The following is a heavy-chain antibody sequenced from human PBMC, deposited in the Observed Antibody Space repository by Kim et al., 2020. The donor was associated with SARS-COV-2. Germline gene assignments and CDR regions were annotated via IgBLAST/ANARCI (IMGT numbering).Heavy chain of an antibody. J-gene: IGHJ3*02. CDR1: GYTFTSYY. V-gene: IGHV1-46*01. CDR3: ARGGLRQQPHLQDAFDI. Sequence: ASVKVSCKASGYTFTSYYMHWVRQAPGQGLEWMGIINPSGGSTSYAQKFQGRVTMTRDTSTSTVYMELSSLRSEDTAVYYCARGGLRQQPHLQDAFDIWGQGTMVTVSS. D-gene: IGHD6-13*01. CDR2: INPSGGST.